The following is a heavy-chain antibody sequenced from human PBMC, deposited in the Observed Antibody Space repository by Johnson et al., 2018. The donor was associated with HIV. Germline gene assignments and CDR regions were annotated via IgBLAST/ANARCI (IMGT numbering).Heavy chain of an antibody. Sequence: QVQLVESGGGLVKPGGSLRLSCAASGFTFSDYYMIWIRQAPGKGLEWVSYISSRGSTIYYSDSVKCQFTISRDNAKNSLYLQMNSLRAEDTAVYYCARDLRWSYDAFDIWGQGTMVTVSS. D-gene: IGHD5-24*01. CDR1: GFTFSDYY. J-gene: IGHJ3*02. V-gene: IGHV3-11*04. CDR2: ISSRGSTI. CDR3: ARDLRWSYDAFDI.